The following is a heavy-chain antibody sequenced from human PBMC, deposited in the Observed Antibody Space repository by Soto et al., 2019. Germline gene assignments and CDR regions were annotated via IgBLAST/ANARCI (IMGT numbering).Heavy chain of an antibody. CDR3: AKDPNYDILTAFYGLDV. D-gene: IGHD3-9*01. V-gene: IGHV3-64*04. CDR1: GFIFSEST. J-gene: IGHJ6*02. Sequence: GGSLRLSCSASGFIFSESTIYWVRQVPGKGLEAISAVSTSGRSTYYADSVKDRFTISRDNSKNTVYLQMNSVRDEDTAVYYCAKDPNYDILTAFYGLDVWGQGTTVTVSS. CDR2: VSTSGRST.